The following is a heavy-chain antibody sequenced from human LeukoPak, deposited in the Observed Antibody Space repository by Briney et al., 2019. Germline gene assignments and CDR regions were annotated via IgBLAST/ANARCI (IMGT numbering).Heavy chain of an antibody. Sequence: GGSLRLSCAASGFTFSSYSMNWVRQAPGKGLEWVSSISSSSSYIYYADSVKGRFTISRDNAKNSLYLQMNSLRAEDTAVYYCASPGGSGSYYGRGYYYYMDVWGKGTTVTVSS. D-gene: IGHD3-10*01. V-gene: IGHV3-21*01. CDR3: ASPGGSGSYYGRGYYYYMDV. CDR1: GFTFSSYS. CDR2: ISSSSSYI. J-gene: IGHJ6*03.